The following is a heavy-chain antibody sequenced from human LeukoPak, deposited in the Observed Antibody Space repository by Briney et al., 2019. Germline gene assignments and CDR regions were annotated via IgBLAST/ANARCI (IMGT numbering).Heavy chain of an antibody. V-gene: IGHV3-7*01. Sequence: GGSLRLSCAASRFTFSSYWMNXXXQAPGKGLEWVXXIXXXGSEEYYVDAVKGRFTXSXXNAKNSLYLQMNSLRVEDRAVYYCARGAETLWSGYRRTNWFDPWGQGTLVTVSS. J-gene: IGHJ5*02. CDR2: IXXXGSEE. D-gene: IGHD3-3*01. CDR1: RFTFSSYW. CDR3: ARGAETLWSGYRRTNWFDP.